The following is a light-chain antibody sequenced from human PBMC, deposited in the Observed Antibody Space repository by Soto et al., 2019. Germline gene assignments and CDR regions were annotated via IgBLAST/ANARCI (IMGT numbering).Light chain of an antibody. CDR2: GAS. J-gene: IGKJ3*01. CDR3: QQYGSSPPFT. V-gene: IGKV3-20*01. CDR1: QSVSSTY. Sequence: EIVLTQSPGTLSLSPGERATLSCRASQSVSSTYLAWYPQKPGQAPRLLIYGASSRATGIPDRFSGSGSGTDFTLTISRLEPEDFAVNYCQQYGSSPPFTFGPGNKVDIK.